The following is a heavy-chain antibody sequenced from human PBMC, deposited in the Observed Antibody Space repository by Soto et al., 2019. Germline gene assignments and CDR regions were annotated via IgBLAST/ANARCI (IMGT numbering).Heavy chain of an antibody. CDR3: ARDKYSRSWHYYYYGMDV. CDR1: CGSISSSNW. D-gene: IGHD6-13*01. J-gene: IGHJ6*02. CDR2: IYHSGST. Sequence: PSETLSLTCAVSCGSISSSNWWSWVRQPPGKGLEWIGEIYHSGSTNYNPSLKSRATISVDKSKNQFSMKLSSVTAADTAVYYCARDKYSRSWHYYYYGMDVWGQGTTVTVSS. V-gene: IGHV4-4*02.